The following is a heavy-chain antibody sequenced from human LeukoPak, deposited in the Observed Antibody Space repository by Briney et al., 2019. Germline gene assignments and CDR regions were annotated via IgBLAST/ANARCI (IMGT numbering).Heavy chain of an antibody. J-gene: IGHJ4*02. D-gene: IGHD3-10*01. CDR1: EFTFSTHA. Sequence: GGSLRLSCEASEFTFSTHAMSWVRQAPGKGLEWVSGISGSSGSTYYADSVKGRFTISKDISKNTLYLQMNSLRAEDTAVYHCAKLGDYGSGNWGFDYWGQGTLVTVSS. V-gene: IGHV3-23*01. CDR3: AKLGDYGSGNWGFDY. CDR2: ISGSSGST.